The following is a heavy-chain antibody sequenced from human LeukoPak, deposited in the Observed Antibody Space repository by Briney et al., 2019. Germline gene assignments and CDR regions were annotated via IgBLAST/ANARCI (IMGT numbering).Heavy chain of an antibody. V-gene: IGHV1-2*02. Sequence: ASVKVSCKASGYTLTGYYMHWVRQAPGQGLEWMGWINPNSGGTNYAQKFQGRVTMTRDTSISTAYMELSGLRSDDTAVYYCARERDIVVVVAAILGYWGQGTLVTVSS. CDR3: ARERDIVVVVAAILGY. CDR1: GYTLTGYY. CDR2: INPNSGGT. J-gene: IGHJ4*02. D-gene: IGHD2-15*01.